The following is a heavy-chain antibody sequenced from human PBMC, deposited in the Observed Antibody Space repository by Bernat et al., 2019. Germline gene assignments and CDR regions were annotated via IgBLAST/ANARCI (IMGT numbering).Heavy chain of an antibody. Sequence: EVQLLESGGGLVQPGGSLTLSCAASRFTFSNYGMSWVRQAPGKGLEWVSGLSGTGGSTNYADSVKGRFTISRDNSKSTLYLQMNSLRAEDTALYYCAKNKKDLDYWGQGTLVTVSS. CDR1: RFTFSNYG. V-gene: IGHV3-23*01. CDR2: LSGTGGST. CDR3: AKNKKDLDY. J-gene: IGHJ4*02. D-gene: IGHD1/OR15-1a*01.